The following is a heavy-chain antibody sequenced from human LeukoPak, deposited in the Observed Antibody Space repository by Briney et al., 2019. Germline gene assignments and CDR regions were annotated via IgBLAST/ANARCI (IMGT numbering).Heavy chain of an antibody. V-gene: IGHV3-23*01. CDR2: ISGSGGRT. J-gene: IGHJ5*02. CDR3: ARDTVAGRAWFDP. D-gene: IGHD6-19*01. CDR1: GLTLSSYA. Sequence: GGSLRLSCAASGLTLSSYAMSWVRQAPGKGLEWVSGISGSGGRTHYADSVKGRFTISRDKSKNTLNLQMNSLRAEDTAVYYCARDTVAGRAWFDPWGQGTLVTVSS.